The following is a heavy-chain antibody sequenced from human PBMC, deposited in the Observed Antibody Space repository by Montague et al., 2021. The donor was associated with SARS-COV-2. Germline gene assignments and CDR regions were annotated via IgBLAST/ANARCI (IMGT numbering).Heavy chain of an antibody. Sequence: SETLSLTCAIYGGSSSGYFWSWIRQSPGKGLEWIGEISYTGHTRXNPSLQSRVSISGDSSENQFSLTLTSVTAADTAVYYCARSHYSVSWCPDWGQGTLVTVSS. CDR3: ARSHYSVSWCPD. CDR1: GGSSSGYF. V-gene: IGHV4-34*01. CDR2: ISYTGHT. D-gene: IGHD5/OR15-5a*01. J-gene: IGHJ4*02.